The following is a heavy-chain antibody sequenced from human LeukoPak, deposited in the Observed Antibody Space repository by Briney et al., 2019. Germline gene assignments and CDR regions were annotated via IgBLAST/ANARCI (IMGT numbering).Heavy chain of an antibody. CDR1: GFTFSSYW. V-gene: IGHV3-74*03. D-gene: IGHD4-23*01. Sequence: PGGSLRLSCAASGFTFSSYWMHWVRQAPGKGLVWVSGTNTDGSSTMYADSVKGRLTIARDNAKNTLYLQMSSLRAEDTAVYYCYGANAEHWGQGTLVTVSS. CDR2: TNTDGSST. CDR3: YGANAEH. J-gene: IGHJ1*01.